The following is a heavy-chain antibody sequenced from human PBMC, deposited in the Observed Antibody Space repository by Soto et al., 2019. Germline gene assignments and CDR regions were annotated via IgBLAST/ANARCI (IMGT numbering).Heavy chain of an antibody. D-gene: IGHD6-13*01. CDR2: FDPEDGET. CDR3: ATDIAAAPPDYYYGMDV. Sequence: APVKGSRKVSGYTPPELSMHWVGQAPWKRLEWMVCFDPEDGETIYAQKFQGRVSMTEDTSTDTAYMELSSLRSEDTAVYYCATDIAAAPPDYYYGMDVWGQGTTVTVSS. CDR1: GYTPPELS. J-gene: IGHJ6*02. V-gene: IGHV1-24*01.